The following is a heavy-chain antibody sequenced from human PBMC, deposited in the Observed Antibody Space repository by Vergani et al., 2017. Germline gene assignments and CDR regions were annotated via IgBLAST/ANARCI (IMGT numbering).Heavy chain of an antibody. Sequence: QITLKESGPTLVKPTQTLTLTCTFSGFSLSTSGVGVGWIRQPPGKALEWLALIYWDDDKRYIPSLKSRLTITKDTSKNQVVLTMTNMDPVDTATYYCAHRSWFYGSGSYGDYWGQGTLVTVSS. CDR3: AHRSWFYGSGSYGDY. CDR2: IYWDDDK. CDR1: GFSLSTSGVG. V-gene: IGHV2-5*02. D-gene: IGHD3-10*01. J-gene: IGHJ4*02.